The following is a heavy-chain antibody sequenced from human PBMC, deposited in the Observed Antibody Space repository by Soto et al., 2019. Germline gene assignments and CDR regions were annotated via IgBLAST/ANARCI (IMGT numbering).Heavy chain of an antibody. V-gene: IGHV3-30*03. J-gene: IGHJ6*02. CDR2: ISYDSTKT. CDR3: ARTRSAWSDFHYYSLDV. Sequence: GGSLRLSCAASGFTFNSYGMHWVRQGPGNGLEWVAFISYDSTKTYCAGSVKGRFTISRDNSNSALYVQMNSLTGEDTAVYYCARTRSAWSDFHYYSLDVWGQGTTVTVSS. D-gene: IGHD1-26*01. CDR1: GFTFNSYG.